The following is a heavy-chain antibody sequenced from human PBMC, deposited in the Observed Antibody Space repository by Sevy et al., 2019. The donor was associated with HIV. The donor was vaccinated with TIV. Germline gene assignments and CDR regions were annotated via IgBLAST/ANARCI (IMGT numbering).Heavy chain of an antibody. CDR2: IYHNGST. CDR3: ARRGLVVLPAHPYFDY. CDR1: GYSISSGYY. J-gene: IGHJ4*02. Sequence: SETLSLTCAVSGYSISSGYYWGWIRQPPGKGLEWIGSIYHNGSTYYNTSLKSRVTLSVDTSENHFSLKLSSVTAADTAVYYCARRGLVVLPAHPYFDYWGQGTLVTVSS. V-gene: IGHV4-38-2*01. D-gene: IGHD3-22*01.